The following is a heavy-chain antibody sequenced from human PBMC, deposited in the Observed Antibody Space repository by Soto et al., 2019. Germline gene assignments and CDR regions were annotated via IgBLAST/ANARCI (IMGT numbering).Heavy chain of an antibody. Sequence: QVQLVESGGGVVQPGRSLRLSCAASGFTFSSYGMHWVRQAPGKGLEWVAVISYDGSNKYYADSVKGRFTISRDNYKNTLYLQMNSLRAEDTAVYYCAKAWNPETYYYYGMDVWGQGTTVTVSS. J-gene: IGHJ6*02. D-gene: IGHD1-1*01. CDR3: AKAWNPETYYYYGMDV. CDR2: ISYDGSNK. CDR1: GFTFSSYG. V-gene: IGHV3-30*18.